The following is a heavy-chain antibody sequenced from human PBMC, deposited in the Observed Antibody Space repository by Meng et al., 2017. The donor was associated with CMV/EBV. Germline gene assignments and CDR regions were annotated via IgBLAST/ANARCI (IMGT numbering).Heavy chain of an antibody. CDR2: INHSGST. Sequence: SETLSLTFAVYGGSFSGYYWSWIRQPPGKGLEWIGEINHSGSTNYNPSLKSRVTISVDTSKNQFSLKLSSVTAADTAVYYCASGRYQLRYSPYWYFDLWGRGTLVTVSS. CDR1: GGSFSGYY. CDR3: ASGRYQLRYSPYWYFDL. D-gene: IGHD2-2*01. V-gene: IGHV4-34*01. J-gene: IGHJ2*01.